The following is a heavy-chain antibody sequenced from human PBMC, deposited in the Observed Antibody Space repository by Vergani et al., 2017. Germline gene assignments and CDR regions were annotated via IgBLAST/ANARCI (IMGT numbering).Heavy chain of an antibody. Sequence: QVQLQESGPGLVKPSGTLSLTCAVSGGSISSSNWWSWVRQPPGKGLEWIGEIYHSGSTNYNPSLKSRVTISVDTSKNQFSLKLSSVTAADTAVYYCARTAAHPDYYGMDVWGQGTTVTVSS. CDR1: GGSISSSNW. V-gene: IGHV4-4*02. CDR2: IYHSGST. D-gene: IGHD6-13*01. CDR3: ARTAAHPDYYGMDV. J-gene: IGHJ6*02.